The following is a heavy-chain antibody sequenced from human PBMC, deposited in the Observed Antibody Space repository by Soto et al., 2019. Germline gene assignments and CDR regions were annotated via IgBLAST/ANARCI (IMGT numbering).Heavy chain of an antibody. J-gene: IGHJ3*02. D-gene: IGHD2-15*01. Sequence: QVQLVQSGAEVKKPGSSVKVSCKASGGTFSSYAISWVRQAPGQGLEWMGGIIPSFGTANYAQKFQGRVTITSDESTSTAYMELSSLRSEDTAVYYCARGRSGCSGGSCDLDDLDDAFDIWGQGTMVTVSS. CDR3: ARGRSGCSGGSCDLDDLDDAFDI. CDR2: IIPSFGTA. CDR1: GGTFSSYA. V-gene: IGHV1-69*01.